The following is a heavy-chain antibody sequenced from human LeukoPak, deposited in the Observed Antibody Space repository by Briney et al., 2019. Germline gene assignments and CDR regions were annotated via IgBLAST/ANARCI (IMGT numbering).Heavy chain of an antibody. CDR1: GFTFNDHW. J-gene: IGHJ4*02. CDR2: INLDGRIT. CDR3: ARDISGYYPN. D-gene: IGHD3-22*01. V-gene: IGHV3-74*01. Sequence: GGSLRLSCAASGFTFNDHWIHWVRQAPGKGLVWVSLINLDGRITSCADFVKGRFTISRDNARNTVYLQMDSLRAEDTALYYCARDISGYYPNWGQGALVTVSS.